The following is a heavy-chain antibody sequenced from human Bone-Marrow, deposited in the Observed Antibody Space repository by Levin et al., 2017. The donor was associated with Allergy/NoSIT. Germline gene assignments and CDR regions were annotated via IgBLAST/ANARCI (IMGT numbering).Heavy chain of an antibody. D-gene: IGHD1-26*01. CDR1: GFTFSNAW. Sequence: PGGSLRLSCAASGFTFSNAWMYWVRQPPGRGLEWVGRFKSKRDGGTTDYAAPVKGRFTISRDDSKNTLYLQMNSLKTEDTAVYYCTTDDVVGGRRGTADYWGQGTLVTVSS. CDR3: TTDDVVGGRRGTADY. V-gene: IGHV3-15*01. CDR2: FKSKRDGGTT. J-gene: IGHJ4*02.